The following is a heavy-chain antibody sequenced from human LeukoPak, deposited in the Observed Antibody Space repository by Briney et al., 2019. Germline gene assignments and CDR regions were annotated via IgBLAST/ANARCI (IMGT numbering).Heavy chain of an antibody. V-gene: IGHV4-59*01. Sequence: PSETLSLTCTVSGGSISNYYWNWIRQPPGKGLEWIGYVSYSGSTNYNPSLKSRVTISLYTSKNQFSLILNSMTAADTAVYYCARSRRDGYNYSHWFDPWGQGTLVTVSS. D-gene: IGHD5-24*01. CDR2: VSYSGST. CDR1: GGSISNYY. J-gene: IGHJ5*02. CDR3: ARSRRDGYNYSHWFDP.